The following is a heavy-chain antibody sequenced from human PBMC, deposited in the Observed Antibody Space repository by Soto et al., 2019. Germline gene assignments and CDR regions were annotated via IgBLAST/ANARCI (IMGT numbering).Heavy chain of an antibody. CDR1: GGTFSSYT. CDR3: ARPTYGDTGYCDL. Sequence: QVQLVQSGAEVKKPGSSVKVSCKASGGTFSSYTISWVRPAPGQGLEWMGRIIPILGIANYAQKVQGRVTITADKSTSTAYMELSSLRSEDTAVYYCARPTYGDTGYCDLCVRGTLVTVSS. D-gene: IGHD4-17*01. CDR2: IIPILGIA. V-gene: IGHV1-69*02. J-gene: IGHJ2*01.